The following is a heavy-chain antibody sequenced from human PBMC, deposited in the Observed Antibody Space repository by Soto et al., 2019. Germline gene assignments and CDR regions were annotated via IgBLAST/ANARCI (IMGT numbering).Heavy chain of an antibody. CDR1: CGSISSYY. J-gene: IGHJ6*02. Sequence: PSETLSLTCTVSCGSISSYYWSWIRQPPGKGLEWIGYIYYSGSTNYNPSLKSRVTISVDTSKNQFSLKLSSVTAADTAVYYCARDLTAAAVWGQGTTVTVSS. CDR2: IYYSGST. CDR3: ARDLTAAAV. D-gene: IGHD6-13*01. V-gene: IGHV4-59*01.